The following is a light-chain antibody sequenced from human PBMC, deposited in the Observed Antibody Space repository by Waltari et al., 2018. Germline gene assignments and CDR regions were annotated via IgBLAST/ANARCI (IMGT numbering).Light chain of an antibody. Sequence: EIVLTQSPGTLSLSPGDRATLSCRASQSVRRSLTWYQQKPGQAPRLLIYNTSTRATGIPDRFSGSGSGTDFSLTISRLEPEDFAVYYCQEYVNFPATFGQGTKVEIK. CDR3: QEYVNFPAT. CDR1: QSVRRS. J-gene: IGKJ1*01. CDR2: NTS. V-gene: IGKV3-20*01.